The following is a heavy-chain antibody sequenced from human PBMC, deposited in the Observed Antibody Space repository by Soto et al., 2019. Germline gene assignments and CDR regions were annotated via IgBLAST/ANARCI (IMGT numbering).Heavy chain of an antibody. CDR1: GYTFTSYD. CDR3: ARAGYDFWGGYRQYYYGMDG. Sequence: ASVKVSCKASGYTFTSYDINWVRQATGQGLEWMGWMNPNSGNTGYAQKFQGRVTMTRNTSISTAYMELSSLRSEDTAVYYCARAGYDFWGGYRQYYYGMDGWGQGTTVTVSS. CDR2: MNPNSGNT. J-gene: IGHJ6*02. D-gene: IGHD3-3*01. V-gene: IGHV1-8*01.